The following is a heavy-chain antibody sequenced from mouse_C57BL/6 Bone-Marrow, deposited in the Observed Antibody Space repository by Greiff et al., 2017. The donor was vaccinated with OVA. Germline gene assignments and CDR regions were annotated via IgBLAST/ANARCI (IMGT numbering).Heavy chain of an antibody. CDR2: IDPSDSYT. CDR1: GYTFTSYW. D-gene: IGHD2-4*01. V-gene: IGHV1-69*01. CDR3: ASRGDYDDLDY. Sequence: VQLQQPGAELVMPGASVKLSCKASGYTFTSYWMHWVKQRPGQGLEWIGEIDPSDSYTNYNQKFKGKSTLTVDKSSSTAYMQLSSLTSEDSAVYYCASRGDYDDLDYWGQGTSVTVSS. J-gene: IGHJ4*01.